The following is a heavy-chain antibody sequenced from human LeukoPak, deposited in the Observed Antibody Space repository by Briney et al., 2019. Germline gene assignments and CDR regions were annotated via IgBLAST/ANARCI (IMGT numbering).Heavy chain of an antibody. D-gene: IGHD6-13*01. V-gene: IGHV1-18*01. CDR2: ISAYNGNT. Sequence: ASVKVSCKASGYTFTSYGISWVRQAPGQGLEWMGWISAYNGNTNYAQKLQGRVTMTTDKSTSTAYLELMSLRSDDTAVYYCARGRAAAGIPNFDYWGQGTLVTVSS. CDR3: ARGRAAAGIPNFDY. J-gene: IGHJ4*02. CDR1: GYTFTSYG.